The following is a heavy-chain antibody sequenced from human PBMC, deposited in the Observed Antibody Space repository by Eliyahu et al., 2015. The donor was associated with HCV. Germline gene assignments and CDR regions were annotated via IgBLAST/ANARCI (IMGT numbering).Heavy chain of an antibody. CDR1: GGSISSSSHY. J-gene: IGHJ5*02. CDR3: ARHIARNWFGP. CDR2: ISYSGGT. Sequence: QLQLQESGPGLVKPSETLSLTXTVSGGSISSSSHYWGWIRQPPGKGVGWIGGISYSGGTYYNSSLKSRVTISVDTSKNQFSLKLNSVTAADTAVYYCARHIARNWFGPWGQGTLVTVSS. V-gene: IGHV4-39*01. D-gene: IGHD1-14*01.